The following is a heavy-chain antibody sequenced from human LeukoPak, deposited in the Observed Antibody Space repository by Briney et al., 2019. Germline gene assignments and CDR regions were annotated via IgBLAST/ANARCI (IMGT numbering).Heavy chain of an antibody. CDR1: GFTFSSYS. V-gene: IGHV3-23*01. CDR2: ISGSGGST. Sequence: GGSLRLSCAASGFTFSSYSMNWVRQAPGKGLEWVSAISGSGGSTYYADSVKGRFTISRDNSKNTLYLQVNSLRAEDTAVYYCAKRGSGGYGDYAGHWYFDLWGRGTLVTVSS. J-gene: IGHJ2*01. D-gene: IGHD4-17*01. CDR3: AKRGSGGYGDYAGHWYFDL.